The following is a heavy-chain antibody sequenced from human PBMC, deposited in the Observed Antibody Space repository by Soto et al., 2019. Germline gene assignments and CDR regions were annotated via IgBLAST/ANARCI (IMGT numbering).Heavy chain of an antibody. CDR1: GVTFSDSS. CDR3: TTLGHYSDSSPLDV. CDR2: IKSKADGGTT. D-gene: IGHD3-22*01. V-gene: IGHV3-15*07. J-gene: IGHJ6*02. Sequence: GGSLRLSCAASGVTFSDSSMNWVRQAPGKGLEWVGRIKSKADGGTTDYGAPVKGRFTISRDDSKNTLYLQLNSLTTEDTAVYYCTTLGHYSDSSPLDVWGQGTTVTVSS.